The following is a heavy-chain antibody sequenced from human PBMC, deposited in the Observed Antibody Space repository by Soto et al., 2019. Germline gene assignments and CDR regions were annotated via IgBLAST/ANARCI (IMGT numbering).Heavy chain of an antibody. CDR2: ISGSGSNT. Sequence: HPGGSLRLSCAASGFTFTSYDLSWLRLNPRRGLEWVSAISGSGSNTFYADSVRGRVTISRDTSKNPVSLKMNHLRAEDTAVYFCARDRATLADRGQGTRVTLSS. V-gene: IGHV3-23*01. J-gene: IGHJ4*02. CDR3: ARDRATLAD. D-gene: IGHD1-26*01. CDR1: GFTFTSYD.